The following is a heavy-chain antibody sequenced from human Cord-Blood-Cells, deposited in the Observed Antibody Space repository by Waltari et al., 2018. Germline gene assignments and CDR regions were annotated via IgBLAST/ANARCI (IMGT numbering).Heavy chain of an antibody. CDR3: ARATYSSSFDY. Sequence: QVQLQASGPGLVKPSETLSLTCTVSGGSVSSVRYYLSWSRQPPGKGLEWIGYMYYSGSTNYNPALKSRVTISLDTSKNQFSLKLSAVTAADTALYYYARATYSSSFDYWGQRTLVTVSS. CDR2: MYYSGST. CDR1: GGSVSSVRYY. J-gene: IGHJ4*02. D-gene: IGHD6-6*01. V-gene: IGHV4-61*01.